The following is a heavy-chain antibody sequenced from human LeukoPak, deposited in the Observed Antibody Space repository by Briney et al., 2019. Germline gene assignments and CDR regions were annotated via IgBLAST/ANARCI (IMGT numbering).Heavy chain of an antibody. CDR2: ITYDGYYK. V-gene: IGHV3-30*03. CDR1: GFTFSTYG. CDR3: ARDLSPVVRASPMGY. D-gene: IGHD3-10*01. J-gene: IGHJ4*02. Sequence: GGSLRLSCAASGFTFSTYGMHWVRQAPGTGLEWVALITYDGYYKYYSDSVKGRFTISGDTSKNTLSLQMNSLRAEDTAVYYCARDLSPVVRASPMGYWGQGTLVTVSS.